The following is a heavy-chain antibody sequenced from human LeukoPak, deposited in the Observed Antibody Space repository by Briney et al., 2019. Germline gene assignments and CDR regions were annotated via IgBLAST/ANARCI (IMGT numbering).Heavy chain of an antibody. CDR2: ITSSSGTI. Sequence: GGSLRLSCAASGFTFSSYSMNWVRQAPGKGLECVSYITSSSGTIYYADSVKGRFTISRDNAKNSLYLQMNSLRAEDTAVYYCTRDSYDYYFDYWGQGTLVTVSS. V-gene: IGHV3-48*01. D-gene: IGHD5-12*01. CDR3: TRDSYDYYFDY. CDR1: GFTFSSYS. J-gene: IGHJ4*02.